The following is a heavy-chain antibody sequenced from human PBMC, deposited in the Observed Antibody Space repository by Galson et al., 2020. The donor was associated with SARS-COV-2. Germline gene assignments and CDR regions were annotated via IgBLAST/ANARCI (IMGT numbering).Heavy chain of an antibody. CDR2: IYFTGSA. CDR3: ARDNRIAVTKMCAFDI. V-gene: IGHV4-31*03. D-gene: IGHD6-19*01. CDR1: GASLSNEGYY. J-gene: IGHJ3*02. Sequence: ETSETLSLTCNLSGASLSNEGYYWGWIRQNPGTGLEWIAYIYFTGSAYYNPSLKSRVTISVDTSKNQFSLRLKSVTAADTAIYFCARDNRIAVTKMCAFDIWGQGTMVTVSS.